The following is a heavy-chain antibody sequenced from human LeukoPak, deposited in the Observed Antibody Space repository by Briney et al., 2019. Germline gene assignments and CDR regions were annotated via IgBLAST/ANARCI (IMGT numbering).Heavy chain of an antibody. J-gene: IGHJ5*02. CDR2: IGAAGDP. Sequence: PGGSLRLSCAASGFTFSSYDMHWVRQPTGKGLEWVSAIGAAGDPYYAGSVKGRFTISRENAKNSLHLQMNSLRAGDTAVYYCARGGAEGFDPWGQGTLVTVSS. CDR1: GFTFSSYD. D-gene: IGHD6-19*01. V-gene: IGHV3-13*05. CDR3: ARGGAEGFDP.